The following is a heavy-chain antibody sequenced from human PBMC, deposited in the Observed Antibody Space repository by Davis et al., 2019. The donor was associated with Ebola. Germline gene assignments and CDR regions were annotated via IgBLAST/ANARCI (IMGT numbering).Heavy chain of an antibody. D-gene: IGHD3-3*02. J-gene: IGHJ6*03. Sequence: GESLKISCAASGFTVSTNCMSWVRQAPRKGLEWVSVIYGSGSTYYADSVKGRFTISRDNANNSLYLQMNSLRAEDTAVYYCARSIFGVVPYYYYYMDVWGKGTTVTVSS. V-gene: IGHV3-53*01. CDR1: GFTVSTNC. CDR2: IYGSGST. CDR3: ARSIFGVVPYYYYYMDV.